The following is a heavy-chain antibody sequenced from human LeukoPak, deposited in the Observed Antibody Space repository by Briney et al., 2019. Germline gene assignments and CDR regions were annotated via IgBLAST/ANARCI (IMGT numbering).Heavy chain of an antibody. D-gene: IGHD3-22*01. Sequence: GRSLRLSCAASGFTFSSYHMHWVRQAPGKGLEWVAVISDDGSNKYYADSVKGRFTVSRDNSKNTLYLQMNSLRAEDTAVYFCASPHPYYHESSDYYEPFDYWGQGTLVTVSS. V-gene: IGHV3-30-3*01. J-gene: IGHJ4*02. CDR1: GFTFSSYH. CDR2: ISDDGSNK. CDR3: ASPHPYYHESSDYYEPFDY.